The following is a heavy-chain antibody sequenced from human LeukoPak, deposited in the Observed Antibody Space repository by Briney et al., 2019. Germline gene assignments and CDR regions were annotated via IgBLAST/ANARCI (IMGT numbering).Heavy chain of an antibody. J-gene: IGHJ5*01. CDR2: IYYSGTT. CDR1: GGSFSGYY. V-gene: IGHV4-59*01. CDR3: ARGTIFGAATNCFDS. Sequence: SETLSLTCAVYGGSFSGYYWSWIRQPPGKGLEWIGYIYYSGTTNYNPYLKSRATISVDTSKNQFSLKLSSVTAADTAVYYCARGTIFGAATNCFDSWGQGTLVIVSS. D-gene: IGHD3-3*01.